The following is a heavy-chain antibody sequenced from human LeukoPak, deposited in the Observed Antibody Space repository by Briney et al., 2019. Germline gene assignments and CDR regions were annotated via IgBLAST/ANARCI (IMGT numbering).Heavy chain of an antibody. Sequence: PSETLSLTCTVSGGSISSYYWSWIRQPPGKGLEWIGYIYYSGSTNYNPSLKSRVTISVDTSKNQFSLKLSSVTVADTAVYYCARVFLEWDYYFDYWGQGTLVTVSS. CDR2: IYYSGST. J-gene: IGHJ4*02. CDR3: ARVFLEWDYYFDY. D-gene: IGHD3-3*01. CDR1: GGSISSYY. V-gene: IGHV4-59*01.